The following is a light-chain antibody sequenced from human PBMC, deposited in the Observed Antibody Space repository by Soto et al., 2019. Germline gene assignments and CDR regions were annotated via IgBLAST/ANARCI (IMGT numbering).Light chain of an antibody. Sequence: EIVMTQSPATPSVSPGESATLSCRASRSVSTNLAWYQQKPGQPPRLVIYNSLSRAAGVPARFSGSGSGTEFTLTISSLQSEDVAVYYCQHYNKWPPWTFGQGTKVDIK. CDR3: QHYNKWPPWT. J-gene: IGKJ1*01. V-gene: IGKV3-15*01. CDR1: RSVSTN. CDR2: NSL.